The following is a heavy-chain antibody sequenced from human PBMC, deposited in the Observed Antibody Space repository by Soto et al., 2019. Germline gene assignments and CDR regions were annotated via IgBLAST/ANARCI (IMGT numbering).Heavy chain of an antibody. CDR1: GFIFSSRA. D-gene: IGHD3-16*01. Sequence: GGSLRLSCTASGFIFSSRAMNWVRQFPGRGLEWVSYISSSSSNIDYADSVKGRFTVSRDNAKNSLYLQMNTLRDEDTAVYYCASDRSLGSNWYYYLESWGQGTLVTVSS. J-gene: IGHJ4*02. CDR2: ISSSSSNI. CDR3: ASDRSLGSNWYYYLES. V-gene: IGHV3-48*02.